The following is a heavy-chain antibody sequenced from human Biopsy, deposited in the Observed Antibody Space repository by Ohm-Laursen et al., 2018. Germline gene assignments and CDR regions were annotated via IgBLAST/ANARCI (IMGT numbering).Heavy chain of an antibody. CDR3: ATKLTGYFHH. Sequence: ASVKVSCKASAYSFGDHRIHWVRQAPGQGLEWMGWIDPKSGGTNYAQKFQGRVTMTRDTSISTAYMEMSRLRSDDTAVYYCATKLTGYFHHWGQGTLVIGSS. D-gene: IGHD3-9*01. V-gene: IGHV1-2*02. CDR1: AYSFGDHR. CDR2: IDPKSGGT. J-gene: IGHJ1*01.